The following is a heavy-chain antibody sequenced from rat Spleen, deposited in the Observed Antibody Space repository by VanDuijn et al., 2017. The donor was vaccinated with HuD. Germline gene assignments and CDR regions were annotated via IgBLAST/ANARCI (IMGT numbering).Heavy chain of an antibody. CDR2: INKDSSII. D-gene: IGHD1-2*01. CDR1: GFNFNEYW. CDR3: TRDRTIAANWFAY. Sequence: EVKLVESGGGLVQPGRSLKLSCAASGFNFNEYWMGWVRQAVGKGLEWIGEINKDSSIILYTPSLKDKFTISRDNAQNTLYLQMDSLRSEDTATYYCTRDRTIAANWFAYWGQGTLVTVSS. V-gene: IGHV4-2*01. J-gene: IGHJ3*01.